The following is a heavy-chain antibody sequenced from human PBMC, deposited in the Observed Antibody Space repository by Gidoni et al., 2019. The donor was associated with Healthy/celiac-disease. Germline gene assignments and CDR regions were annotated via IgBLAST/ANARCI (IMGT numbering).Heavy chain of an antibody. J-gene: IGHJ3*02. CDR3: GKGGFSAFDI. CDR2: IRGSGGST. CDR1: GFTFSSSA. Sequence: EVQLLESGGGLVQPGGSLRLSCAVSGFTFSSSAMSWVRQAPGKGLELVSAIRGSGGSTYYAESVKGRFTISRDNSKNTLYLQMNSLRAEDTAVYYCGKGGFSAFDIWGQGTMVTVSS. V-gene: IGHV3-23*01.